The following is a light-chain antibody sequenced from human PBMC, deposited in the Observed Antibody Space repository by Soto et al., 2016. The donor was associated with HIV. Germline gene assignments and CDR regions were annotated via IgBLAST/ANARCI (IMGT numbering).Light chain of an antibody. CDR2: DDS. CDR1: NIGSQS. J-gene: IGLJ2*01. V-gene: IGLV3-21*03. CDR3: QVWDRSSDHVV. Sequence: SYVLTQPPSVSVALGKTATITCGGDNIGSQSVHWHQQRPGQAPILVVFDDSDRPSGIPDRFSGSKSGNTATLSIIRVEAGDEADYYCQVWDRSSDHVVFGGGTKVSV.